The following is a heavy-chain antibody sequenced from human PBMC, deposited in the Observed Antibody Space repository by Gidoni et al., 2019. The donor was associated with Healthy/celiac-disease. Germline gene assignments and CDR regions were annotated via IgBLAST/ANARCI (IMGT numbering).Heavy chain of an antibody. D-gene: IGHD2-15*01. CDR2: IYSGGST. CDR1: GFTVTTHY. V-gene: IGHV3-53*01. J-gene: IGHJ6*02. CDR3: ARDSCSGGSCGYYYGMDV. Sequence: EVQLVESVACLIQPGGCMRLSCAASGFTVTTHYMSWVRQAPGKGLEWVAVIYSGGSTYYADSVKGRFTISRDNSKNTLYLQMNSLRAEDTAVYYCARDSCSGGSCGYYYGMDVWGQGTTVTVSS.